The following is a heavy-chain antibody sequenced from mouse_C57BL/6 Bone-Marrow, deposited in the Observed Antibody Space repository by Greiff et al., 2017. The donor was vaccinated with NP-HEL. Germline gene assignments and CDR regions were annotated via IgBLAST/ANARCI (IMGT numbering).Heavy chain of an antibody. CDR1: GFTFSDYG. D-gene: IGHD4-1*01. J-gene: IGHJ1*03. Sequence: EVQLQESGGGLVQPGGSLKLSCAASGFTFSDYGMAWVRQAPRKGPEWVAFISNLAYSIYYADTVTGRFTISRENAKNTLYLEMSSLRSEDTAMYYCASGLGPYWYFDVWGTGTTVTVSS. CDR2: ISNLAYSI. CDR3: ASGLGPYWYFDV. V-gene: IGHV5-15*01.